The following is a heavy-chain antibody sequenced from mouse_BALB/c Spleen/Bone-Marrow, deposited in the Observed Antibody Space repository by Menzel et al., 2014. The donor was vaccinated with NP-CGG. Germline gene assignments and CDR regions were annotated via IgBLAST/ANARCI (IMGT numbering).Heavy chain of an antibody. CDR3: ARDRGWLLRFAY. J-gene: IGHJ3*01. D-gene: IGHD2-3*01. V-gene: IGHV5-6-3*01. CDR1: GFTFSSSG. Sequence: EVKLMESGGGLVQPGGSLKLSCAASGFTFSSSGMSWVRQTPDKRLELVATINSNGGSTFYPASVKGRFTISRDNAKNTLYLQMSSLKSEDTAMYYCARDRGWLLRFAYWGQGTLVTVSA. CDR2: INSNGGST.